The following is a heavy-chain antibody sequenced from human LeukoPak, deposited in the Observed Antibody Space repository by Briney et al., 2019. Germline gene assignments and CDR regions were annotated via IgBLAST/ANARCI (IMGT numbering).Heavy chain of an antibody. J-gene: IGHJ4*02. V-gene: IGHV4-39*01. D-gene: IGHD1-26*01. CDR1: GGSISSSSHY. Sequence: PSETLSLTCTVSGGSISSSSHYWGWIRQPPGKGLEWVGSIYYSGSTYYNPPLKSRVTISVDTSKNQFSLKLSSVTAADTAVYFCARTYIVGPTRHFDYWGQGTLVTVSS. CDR2: IYYSGST. CDR3: ARTYIVGPTRHFDY.